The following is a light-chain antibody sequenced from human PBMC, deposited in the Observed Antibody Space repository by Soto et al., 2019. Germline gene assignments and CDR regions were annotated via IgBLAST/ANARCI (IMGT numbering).Light chain of an antibody. CDR2: DVS. CDR3: SSYATSSTLL. J-gene: IGLJ2*01. CDR1: SSDVGGYNY. V-gene: IGLV2-14*01. Sequence: QSALTQPASVSGSPGQSSTISCTGTSSDVGGYNYVSWYQQHPDKAPKLRIYDVSNPPSGVSNRFSGSKSGNTASLTISGLQAQDEADYYCSSYATSSTLLFGGGTKLTVL.